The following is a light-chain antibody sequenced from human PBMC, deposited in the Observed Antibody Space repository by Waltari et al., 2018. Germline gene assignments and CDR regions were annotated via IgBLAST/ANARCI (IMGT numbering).Light chain of an antibody. CDR3: QQGHSPPFT. V-gene: IGKV1-39*01. CDR2: AAS. J-gene: IGKJ3*01. CDR1: QRINTY. Sequence: DIQMTQSPSSLSASVGDSVTITCPASQRINTYLNWYQQKPGKAPELLIYAASSLQSGVPSAFSGSGSGTDFTLTISSLQPEDFATYFCQQGHSPPFTFGPGTKVDIK.